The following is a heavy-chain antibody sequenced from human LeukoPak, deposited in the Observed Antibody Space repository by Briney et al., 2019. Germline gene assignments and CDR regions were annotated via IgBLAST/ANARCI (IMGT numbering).Heavy chain of an antibody. J-gene: IGHJ4*02. CDR1: GLTLSRSW. CDR2: IKEDESEK. D-gene: IGHD1-26*01. CDR3: AAYRGAHHKTFDY. Sequence: GGALRLSCARSGLTLSRSWVSWVRQAPGKGLQWVANIKEDESEKDYVDSVRGRFTISRDDAKNSLDLQMNSLRVEDTAVYYCAAYRGAHHKTFDYWGRGTLVTVSS. V-gene: IGHV3-7*03.